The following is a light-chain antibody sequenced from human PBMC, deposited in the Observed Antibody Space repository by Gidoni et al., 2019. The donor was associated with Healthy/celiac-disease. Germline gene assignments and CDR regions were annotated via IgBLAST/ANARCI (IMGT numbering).Light chain of an antibody. CDR3: GTWDSSLSVPV. CDR2: DNN. V-gene: IGLV1-51*01. Sequence: QSVLTQPPSVSAAPGQKVTISCSGSSSNLGNNYVSWYQQLPGTAPKLLIYDNNKRPSGIPDRFSGSKSGTSATLGITGLQTGDEADYYCGTWDSSLSVPVFGGGTKLTVL. CDR1: SSNLGNNY. J-gene: IGLJ2*01.